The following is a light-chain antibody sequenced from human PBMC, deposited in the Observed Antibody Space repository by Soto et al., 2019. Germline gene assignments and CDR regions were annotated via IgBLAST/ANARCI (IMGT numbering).Light chain of an antibody. CDR1: QSISGW. CDR2: KAS. V-gene: IGKV1-5*03. CDR3: QQYNSYST. J-gene: IGKJ1*01. Sequence: DIQMTQSPSTLSASVGDRVTIICRASQSISGWLAWYQQKPGKAPKLLIYKASSLESGVPSRCSGSGSGTEFTLTISSLQPDDFATYYCQQYNSYSTFGQGTKVEI.